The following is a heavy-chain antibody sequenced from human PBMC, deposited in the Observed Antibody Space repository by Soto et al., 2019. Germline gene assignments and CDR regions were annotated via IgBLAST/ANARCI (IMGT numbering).Heavy chain of an antibody. J-gene: IGHJ4*02. Sequence: SETQSLTCTVSGGSISSYDWSWIRQPPGKGLEWIGYIYYSGSTNYNPSLKSRVTISVDTSKNQFSLKLSSVTAADTAVYYCARFPRGYSYGHFDYWGQGTLVTVSS. CDR1: GGSISSYD. CDR2: IYYSGST. CDR3: ARFPRGYSYGHFDY. V-gene: IGHV4-59*01. D-gene: IGHD5-18*01.